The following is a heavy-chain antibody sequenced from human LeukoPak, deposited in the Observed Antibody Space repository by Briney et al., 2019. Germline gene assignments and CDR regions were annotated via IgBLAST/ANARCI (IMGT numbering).Heavy chain of an antibody. CDR1: LHTYTVCY. J-gene: IGHJ3*01. V-gene: IGHV1-2*02. CDR2: INPNSGGT. CDR3: ARDPVTVTTGDASDV. D-gene: IGHD4-17*01. Sequence: ASVKLSRSFSLHTYTVCYKQGVTQAPGQGLEWMGWINPNSGGTNYAQKFQGRVTMTRDTSTSTAYMELSRLRSEDSAVSNCARDPVTVTTGDASDVWGQGTMVTVSS.